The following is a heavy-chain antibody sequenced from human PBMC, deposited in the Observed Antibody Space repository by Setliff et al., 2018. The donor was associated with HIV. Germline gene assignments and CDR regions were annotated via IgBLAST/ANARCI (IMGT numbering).Heavy chain of an antibody. J-gene: IGHJ6*03. CDR3: ARGDIIAVPAAIDMDV. V-gene: IGHV1-8*01. CDR2: MNPNSGNT. CDR1: GYTFTSYD. D-gene: IGHD2-2*01. Sequence: RASVKVSCKASGYTFTSYDINWVRQATGQGLEWMGWMNPNSGNTGYAQKFQGRVTMTRNTSITTAYMELNSLRSEDTAVYYCARGDIIAVPAAIDMDVWGKGTTVTVSS.